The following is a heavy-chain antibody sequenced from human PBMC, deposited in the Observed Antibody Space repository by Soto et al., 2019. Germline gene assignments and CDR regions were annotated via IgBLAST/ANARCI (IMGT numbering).Heavy chain of an antibody. J-gene: IGHJ6*03. CDR3: ARRGSYYYYMDV. V-gene: IGHV4-59*08. Sequence: SETLSLTCTVSGGSISSYYWSWIRQPPGRGLEWIGYIYYSGSTNYNPSLKSRVTISVDTSKNQFSLKLSSVTAADTAVYYCARRGSYYYYMDVWGKGTTVTVSS. D-gene: IGHD6-19*01. CDR1: GGSISSYY. CDR2: IYYSGST.